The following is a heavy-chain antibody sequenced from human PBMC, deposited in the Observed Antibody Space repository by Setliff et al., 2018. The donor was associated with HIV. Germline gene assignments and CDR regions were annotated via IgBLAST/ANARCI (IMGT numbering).Heavy chain of an antibody. J-gene: IGHJ3*02. D-gene: IGHD5-18*01. CDR1: GFTFSSYA. V-gene: IGHV3-23*03. Sequence: LRLSCAASGFTFSSYAMSWVRQTPGKGLEWVTLIYKAGKTYYADFVKGRFTIARDDTKNTVSLQMTNLEPGDTAVYYCGKDTAVSPVDAFDMWGQGTMVTVSS. CDR3: GKDTAVSPVDAFDM. CDR2: LIYKAGKT.